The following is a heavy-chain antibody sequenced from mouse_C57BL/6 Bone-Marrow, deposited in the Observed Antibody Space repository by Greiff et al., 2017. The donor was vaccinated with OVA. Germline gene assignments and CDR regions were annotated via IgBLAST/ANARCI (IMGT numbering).Heavy chain of an antibody. Sequence: QVQLQQSGAELARPGASVKMSCKASGYTFTSYTMHWVKQRPGQGLEWIGYINPSSGYTKYNQKFKDKATLTADKSSSTAYMQLSSLTSEDSAVYYCVSYYYGSWNGFAYWGQGTLVTVSA. CDR1: GYTFTSYT. CDR2: INPSSGYT. CDR3: VSYYYGSWNGFAY. D-gene: IGHD1-1*01. V-gene: IGHV1-4*01. J-gene: IGHJ3*01.